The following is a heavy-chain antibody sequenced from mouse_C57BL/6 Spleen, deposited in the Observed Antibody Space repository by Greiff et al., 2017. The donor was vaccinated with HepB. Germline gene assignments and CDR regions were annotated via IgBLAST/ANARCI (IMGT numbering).Heavy chain of an antibody. CDR2: INYDGSST. CDR1: GFTFSDYY. J-gene: IGHJ2*01. CDR3: ARGSYGSSHFDY. V-gene: IGHV5-16*01. Sequence: EVQLVESEGGLVQPGSSMKLSCTASGFTFSDYYMAWVRQVPEKGLEWVANINYDGSSTYYLDSLKSRFIISRDNAKNILYLQMSSLKSEDTATYYCARGSYGSSHFDYWGQGTTLTVSS. D-gene: IGHD1-1*01.